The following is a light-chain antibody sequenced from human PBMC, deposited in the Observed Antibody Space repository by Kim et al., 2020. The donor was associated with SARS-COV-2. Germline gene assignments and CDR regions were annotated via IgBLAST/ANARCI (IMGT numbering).Light chain of an antibody. V-gene: IGLV2-14*03. CDR1: SSDVGGYNY. CDR3: TSYTSSSTWV. Sequence: LTQPASVSASPGQSITISCTGTSSDVGGYNYVSWYQQHPGKAPKLMIYDVSNRPSGVSNRFSGSKSGNTASLTISGLQAEDEADYYCTSYTSSSTWVFGGGTQLTVL. J-gene: IGLJ3*02. CDR2: DVS.